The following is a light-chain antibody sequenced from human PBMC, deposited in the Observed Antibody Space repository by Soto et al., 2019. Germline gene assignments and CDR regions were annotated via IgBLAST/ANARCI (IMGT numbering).Light chain of an antibody. V-gene: IGLV2-14*01. CDR2: EVS. Sequence: QSALTQPASVSGSPGQSITVSCTGTSSDVGGYNYVSWYQQSPGKAPKLMIYEVSNRPLGVSNRFSGSKSGNTASLTISGRQPEDEADYYCSSYTRNSTYFFGTVTKLTVL. CDR1: SSDVGGYNY. J-gene: IGLJ1*01. CDR3: SSYTRNSTYF.